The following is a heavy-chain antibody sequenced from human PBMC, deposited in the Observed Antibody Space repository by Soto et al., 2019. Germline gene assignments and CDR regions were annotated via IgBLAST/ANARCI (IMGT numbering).Heavy chain of an antibody. CDR2: IIPLFGIV. CDR1: GGTFSSYP. V-gene: IGHV1-69*01. CDR3: ARPRTTGTTKGYDY. J-gene: IGHJ4*02. Sequence: QVQLVQSGAGVKKPGSSVMVSCKASGGTFSSYPLSWVRQAPGQGLGWMGGIIPLFGIVNSAQKSQGRVSITAEETTSKAFMEMTSLTSEDTSVYYCARPRTTGTTKGYDYWGQGTLVTVSS. D-gene: IGHD1-1*01.